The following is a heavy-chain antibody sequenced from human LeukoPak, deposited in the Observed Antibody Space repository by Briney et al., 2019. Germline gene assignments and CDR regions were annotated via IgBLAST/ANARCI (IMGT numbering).Heavy chain of an antibody. Sequence: SETLSLTCTVSGGSISSSSYYWGWIRQPPGKGLEWIGSIYYSGSTNYNPSLKSRVTISVDTSKNQFSLKLSSVTAADTAVYYCARAEYQLLADYWGQGTLVTVSS. CDR3: ARAEYQLLADY. V-gene: IGHV4-39*07. CDR2: IYYSGST. CDR1: GGSISSSSYY. D-gene: IGHD2-2*01. J-gene: IGHJ4*02.